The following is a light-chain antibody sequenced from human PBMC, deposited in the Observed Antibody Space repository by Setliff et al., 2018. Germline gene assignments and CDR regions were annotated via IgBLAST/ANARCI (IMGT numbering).Light chain of an antibody. Sequence: QSALTQPPSASGSPGQSVTISCTGTSSDVGGYNYVSWYQQHPGKAPKLMIYDVRKRPSGVPDRFSGSKSGNTASLTISGLQAEDEADYYCCSYTGFSYVFGSGTKVTV. CDR3: CSYTGFSYV. CDR1: SSDVGGYNY. CDR2: DVR. J-gene: IGLJ1*01. V-gene: IGLV2-8*01.